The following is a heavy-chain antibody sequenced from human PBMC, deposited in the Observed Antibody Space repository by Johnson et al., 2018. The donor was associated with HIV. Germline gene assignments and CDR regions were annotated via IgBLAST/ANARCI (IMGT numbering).Heavy chain of an antibody. D-gene: IGHD6-19*01. V-gene: IGHV3-30-3*01. J-gene: IGHJ3*01. Sequence: VESGGGVVQPGRSLRLSCAASGFTFSSYAMHWVRQAPGKGLEWVAVISYDGSSKYYAESLKGRISISRDNSMNTLYLQMNSLRAEDTAVYYCATFGYTSGWIVTDDAFDVWGHGTLVTVSS. CDR2: ISYDGSSK. CDR3: ATFGYTSGWIVTDDAFDV. CDR1: GFTFSSYA.